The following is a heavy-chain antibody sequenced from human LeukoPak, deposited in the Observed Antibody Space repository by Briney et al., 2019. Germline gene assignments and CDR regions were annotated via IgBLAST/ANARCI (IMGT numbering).Heavy chain of an antibody. J-gene: IGHJ4*02. V-gene: IGHV5-51*01. CDR1: GYSFTSYW. CDR2: IYPGDSDT. CDR3: ARASEMDTMYFDY. Sequence: GESLKISCKGSGYSFTSYWIGWVRQMPGEGLEGRGIIYPGDSDTRYRPSFQGQVTISADKSIRTAYLQWSSLTASDTTMYYCARASEMDTMYFDYWGQGTLVTVSS. D-gene: IGHD5-24*01.